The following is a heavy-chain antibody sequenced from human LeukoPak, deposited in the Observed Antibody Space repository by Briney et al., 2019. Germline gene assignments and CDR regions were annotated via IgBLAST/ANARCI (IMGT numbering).Heavy chain of an antibody. CDR1: GYSFTSYW. V-gene: IGHV5-51*01. Sequence: GESLKSSCKGSGYSFTSYWIGWVRQMPGKSLEWMGIIYPSDSDTRYSPSFQGQVTISADKSISTAFLQWSSLKASDTAMYYCARRGLRYFDWLSLEYGMDVWGQGTTVTVSS. CDR2: IYPSDSDT. D-gene: IGHD3-9*01. J-gene: IGHJ6*02. CDR3: ARRGLRYFDWLSLEYGMDV.